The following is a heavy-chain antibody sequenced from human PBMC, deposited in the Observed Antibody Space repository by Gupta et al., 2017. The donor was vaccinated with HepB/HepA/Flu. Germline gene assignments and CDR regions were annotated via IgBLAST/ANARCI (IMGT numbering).Heavy chain of an antibody. CDR1: GFTFDTYG. J-gene: IGHJ6*02. Sequence: EVQLLESGGGLVQPGESLTVSCAASGFTFDTYGMTWVRQVPGKGLEWVSPIALTGDTYYADSVTGRFTISRDNSKGAVFLQMNSLRAEDTAIYYCAKDTYSHTMGVWGQGTTVTVSS. CDR3: AKDTYSHTMGV. D-gene: IGHD2-15*01. CDR2: IALTGDT. V-gene: IGHV3-23*01.